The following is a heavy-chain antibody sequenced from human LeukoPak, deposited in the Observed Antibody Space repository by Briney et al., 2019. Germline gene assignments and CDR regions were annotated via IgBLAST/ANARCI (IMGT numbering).Heavy chain of an antibody. CDR2: ISGSGGST. CDR3: ARESYGDYGAY. Sequence: GGSLRLSCAASGFTFSSYAMSWVRQAPGKGLEWVSAISGSGGSTYYADSVKGRFTISRDNSKNTLSLQMNSLRAEDTAVYYCARESYGDYGAYWGQGTLVTVSS. CDR1: GFTFSSYA. V-gene: IGHV3-23*01. J-gene: IGHJ4*02. D-gene: IGHD4-17*01.